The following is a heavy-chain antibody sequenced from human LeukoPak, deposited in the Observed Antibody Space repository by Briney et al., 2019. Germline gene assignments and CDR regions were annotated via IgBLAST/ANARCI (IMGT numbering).Heavy chain of an antibody. Sequence: PGGSLRLSCAASGFMFSSYWIHWVRQAPGKGLVWVSRINSDGSSTNYADSVKGRFTISRDNAKKTVYLQMNSLRAGDTAVYYCTREYFGKFDPWGQGTLATVSS. CDR2: INSDGSST. J-gene: IGHJ5*02. CDR1: GFMFSSYW. V-gene: IGHV3-74*01. CDR3: TREYFGKFDP. D-gene: IGHD3-10*01.